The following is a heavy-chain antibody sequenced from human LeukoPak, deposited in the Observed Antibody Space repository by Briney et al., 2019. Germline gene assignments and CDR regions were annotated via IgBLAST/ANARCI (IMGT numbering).Heavy chain of an antibody. CDR1: GGSISSSSYY. V-gene: IGHV4-39*01. Sequence: SETLSLTCTVSGGSISSSSYYWGWIRQPPGKGLEWIGSIYYSGSTYYNPSLKSRVTISVDTSKNQFSLKLSSVTAADTAVYYCARHVRFLEWFHYYMDVWGKGTTATVSS. J-gene: IGHJ6*03. CDR3: ARHVRFLEWFHYYMDV. CDR2: IYYSGST. D-gene: IGHD3-3*01.